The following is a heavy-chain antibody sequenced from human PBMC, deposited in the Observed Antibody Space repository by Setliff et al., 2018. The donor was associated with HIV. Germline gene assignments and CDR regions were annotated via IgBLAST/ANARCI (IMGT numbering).Heavy chain of an antibody. CDR3: ARTLIVVVWVGAFDI. Sequence: PSETLSLTCTVSGGSISSSSYYWGWIRQPPGKGLEWIGSIYYSGRTYYNPSLKSRVTTSVEKSKNQFSLKLSSVTAADTAVYYCARTLIVVVWVGAFDIWGQGTMVTVSS. V-gene: IGHV4-39*01. CDR1: GGSISSSSYY. J-gene: IGHJ3*02. CDR2: IYYSGRT. D-gene: IGHD2-21*01.